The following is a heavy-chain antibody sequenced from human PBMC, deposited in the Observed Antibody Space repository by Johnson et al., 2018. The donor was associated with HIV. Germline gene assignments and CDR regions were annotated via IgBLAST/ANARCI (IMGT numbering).Heavy chain of an antibody. CDR3: ARAGRWSGDTFDI. CDR2: INSDGSST. D-gene: IGHD3-10*01. V-gene: IGHV3-74*02. Sequence: VHLVESGGGWVKPGGSLRLSCAASGFTFSSYWMHWVRQAPGKGLVWVSRINSDGSSTSYADSVKGRFTISRDNAKNTLYLQMNSLRAGDTAVYYCARAGRWSGDTFDIWGQGTVVTVSS. J-gene: IGHJ3*02. CDR1: GFTFSSYW.